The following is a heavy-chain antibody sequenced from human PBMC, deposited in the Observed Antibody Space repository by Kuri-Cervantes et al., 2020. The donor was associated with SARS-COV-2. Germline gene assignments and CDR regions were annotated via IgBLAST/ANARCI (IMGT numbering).Heavy chain of an antibody. Sequence: SETLSLTCTVSGGSISSTSYYWSWIRQPPGKGLEWIGYIYYSGSTNYNPSLKSRVTISVDTSKNQFSLKLSSVTAADTAVYYCARADVYYYDSRGLGAFDIWGQGTMVTVSS. CDR2: IYYSGST. CDR1: GGSISSTSYY. D-gene: IGHD3-22*01. V-gene: IGHV4-61*01. J-gene: IGHJ3*02. CDR3: ARADVYYYDSRGLGAFDI.